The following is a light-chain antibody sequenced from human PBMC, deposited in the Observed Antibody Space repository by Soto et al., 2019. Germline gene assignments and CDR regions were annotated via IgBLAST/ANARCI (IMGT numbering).Light chain of an antibody. Sequence: QSALTQPPSASGSPGQSVTISCTGSSSDVGSYNYVSWYQQHPGKAPKLMIYEVNKRPSGVPDRFSGSKSGNTASLTVSGLQAEDEADYYCSSYGGSNNFVLFGGGTKVTVL. V-gene: IGLV2-8*01. CDR1: SSDVGSYNY. CDR2: EVN. J-gene: IGLJ2*01. CDR3: SSYGGSNNFVL.